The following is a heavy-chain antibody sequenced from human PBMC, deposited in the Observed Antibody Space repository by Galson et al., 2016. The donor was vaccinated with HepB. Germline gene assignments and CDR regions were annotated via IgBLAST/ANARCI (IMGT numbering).Heavy chain of an antibody. CDR3: ARGLGASWFYL. Sequence: SLRLSCAASGFTFRTYAMSWVRQAPRKGLEWVSAIGGNGARTYYADSVKGRFTTSRDNGKNTLYLQMTGLTVEDTGVYYCARGLGASWFYLWGQGTLVTVSS. V-gene: IGHV3-23*01. J-gene: IGHJ5*02. CDR1: GFTFRTYA. D-gene: IGHD3-16*01. CDR2: IGGNGART.